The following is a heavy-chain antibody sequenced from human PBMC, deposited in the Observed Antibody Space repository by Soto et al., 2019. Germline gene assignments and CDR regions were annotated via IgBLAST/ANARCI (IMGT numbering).Heavy chain of an antibody. Sequence: QVQLVESGGGVVQPGRSLRLSCAASGFTFSSYAMHWVRQAPGKGLEWLAVISYDGSNKYHADSVKGRFTISRDNSKNKLYRQRHGLVAVDTTVYYCAGEGTTAAARDNWLYSLGQGTLVTVPP. CDR1: GFTFSSYA. J-gene: IGHJ5*01. CDR3: AGEGTTAAARDNWLYS. D-gene: IGHD2-2*01. V-gene: IGHV3-30-3*01. CDR2: ISYDGSNK.